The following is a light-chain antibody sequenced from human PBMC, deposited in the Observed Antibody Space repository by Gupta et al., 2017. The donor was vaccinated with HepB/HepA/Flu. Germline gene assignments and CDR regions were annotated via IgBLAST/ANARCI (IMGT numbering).Light chain of an antibody. V-gene: IGLV2-23*02. J-gene: IGLJ2*01. CDR1: SSDVGGYNL. Sequence: QSALTQPASVSGSSGQSITISCTGTSSDVGGYNLVSWYQQHPGKTPKLMIYKVSKRPSGVSDRFSGSKSGNTASLTYSALQAEDEADYYYCSYAGSGTSGVFGGGTKLTVL. CDR3: CSYAGSGTSGV. CDR2: KVS.